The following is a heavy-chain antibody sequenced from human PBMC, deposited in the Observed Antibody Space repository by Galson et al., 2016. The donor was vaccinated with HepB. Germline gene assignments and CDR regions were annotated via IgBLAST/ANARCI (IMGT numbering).Heavy chain of an antibody. CDR2: MSSSAST. D-gene: IGHD1-26*01. Sequence: ETLSLTCTVSGDSISSSRYHWGWNRQPPGKGLEWIGSMSSSASTSYNPSLRSRATMSVDTSKNQFSLKLSSVTAADTAVYYCVKVGGAGYFDPWGQGTLVTVSS. CDR3: VKVGGAGYFDP. V-gene: IGHV4-39*07. CDR1: GDSISSSRYH. J-gene: IGHJ5*02.